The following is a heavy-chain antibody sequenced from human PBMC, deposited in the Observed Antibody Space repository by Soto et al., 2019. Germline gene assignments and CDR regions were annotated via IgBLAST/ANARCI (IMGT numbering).Heavy chain of an antibody. CDR3: ARRGEGAYYVEY. CDR1: GDTFSSYS. V-gene: IGHV1-69*02. J-gene: IGHJ4*02. CDR2: IIPILGIA. D-gene: IGHD3-16*01. Sequence: QVQLVQSGAEVKKPGSSVKVSCKASGDTFSSYSITWVRQAPGQGLEWMGRIIPILGIANYAQKFQGRVTITADKSTSTAYMELSSLRSEDTAVYYCARRGEGAYYVEYWVQGTLVTVSS.